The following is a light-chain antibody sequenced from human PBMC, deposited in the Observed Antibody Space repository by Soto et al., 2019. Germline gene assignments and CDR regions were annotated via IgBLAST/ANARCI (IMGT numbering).Light chain of an antibody. Sequence: QSALTQPASVSGSPGQSITISCTGTSSDVGGYNYVSWYQQQPGKAPKLMIYEVSNRPSGVSNRFSGSKSGNTASLTISGLQAEDDADYCCSSYTSSSIPVVFGGGTKLTVL. CDR1: SSDVGGYNY. CDR3: SSYTSSSIPVV. CDR2: EVS. J-gene: IGLJ2*01. V-gene: IGLV2-14*01.